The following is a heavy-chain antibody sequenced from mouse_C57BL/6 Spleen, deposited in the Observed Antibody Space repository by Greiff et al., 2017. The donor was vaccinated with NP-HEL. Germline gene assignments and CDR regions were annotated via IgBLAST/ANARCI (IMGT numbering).Heavy chain of an antibody. CDR1: GFTFSDYG. D-gene: IGHD2-5*01. CDR2: IRSGSSTI. V-gene: IGHV5-17*01. Sequence: EVKVVESGGGLVKPGGSLKLSCAASGFTFSDYGMNWVRQAPEKGLEWVAYIRSGSSTIYYADTVKGRFTISRDNVKNTLFLQMTSLRSEDTARYYCATHSNYLFAYWGQGTLVTVSA. J-gene: IGHJ3*01. CDR3: ATHSNYLFAY.